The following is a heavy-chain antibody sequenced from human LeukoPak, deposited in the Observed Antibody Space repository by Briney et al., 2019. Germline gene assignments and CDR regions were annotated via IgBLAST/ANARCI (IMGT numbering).Heavy chain of an antibody. CDR2: ISAYNGNT. CDR1: GYTFTSYG. J-gene: IGHJ4*02. Sequence: GASVKVSCKASGYTFTSYGISWVRQAPGQGLEWMGWISAYNGNTNYAQKLQGRVTMTTDTSTSTAYMELRSLRAEDTAVYYCALRLIAAIDYWGQGTLVTVSS. V-gene: IGHV1-18*01. CDR3: ALRLIAAIDY. D-gene: IGHD6-25*01.